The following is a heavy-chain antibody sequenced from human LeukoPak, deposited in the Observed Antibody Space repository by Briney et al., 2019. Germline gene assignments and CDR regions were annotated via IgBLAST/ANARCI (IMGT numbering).Heavy chain of an antibody. V-gene: IGHV1-46*01. Sequence: ASVKVSCKASGYTFTIYYMHWVRQAPGQGLEWMGIINPSGGSTSYAQKFQGRVTMTRDTSTSTVYMELSSLRSEDTAVYYCATTLDIPKYYYGMDVWGQGTTVTVSS. CDR2: INPSGGST. D-gene: IGHD2-2*02. CDR1: GYTFTIYY. CDR3: ATTLDIPKYYYGMDV. J-gene: IGHJ6*02.